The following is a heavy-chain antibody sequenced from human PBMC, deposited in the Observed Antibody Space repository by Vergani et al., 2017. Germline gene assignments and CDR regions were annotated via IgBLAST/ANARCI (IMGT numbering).Heavy chain of an antibody. D-gene: IGHD4-17*01. CDR3: ARGRYGYSFDY. J-gene: IGHJ4*02. CDR1: GGTFSSYT. V-gene: IGHV1-69*02. Sequence: QVQLVQSGAELKKPGSSAKVSCKASGGTFSSYTISWVRQAPGQGLEWMGRIIPILGIANYAQKYQGRVTITADKSTSTAYMELSRLRSEGTAVYYCARGRYGYSFDYWGQGTLVTVSS. CDR2: IIPILGIA.